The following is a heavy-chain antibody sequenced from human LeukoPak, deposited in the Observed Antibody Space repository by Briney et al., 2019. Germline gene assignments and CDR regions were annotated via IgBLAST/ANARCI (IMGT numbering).Heavy chain of an antibody. CDR2: INHSGST. Sequence: SETLSLTCAVYGGSLSGYYWTWIRQSPGKGLEWIGQINHSGSTNYNPSLKSRVTISVDTSKNQFSLYLSSVTAADTGVYYCAKRIGSYWYWGQGTLVTVSS. J-gene: IGHJ4*02. D-gene: IGHD1-26*01. CDR3: AKRIGSYWY. V-gene: IGHV4-34*01. CDR1: GGSLSGYY.